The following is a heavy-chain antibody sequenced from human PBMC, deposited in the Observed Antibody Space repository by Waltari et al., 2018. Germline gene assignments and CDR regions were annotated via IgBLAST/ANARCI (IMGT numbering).Heavy chain of an antibody. Sequence: EVQLVESGGGLVQPGRSLRLSCAASGFTFDAYAMPWVRPAPGKGLEWVSGISWNSGSIGYADSVKGRFTISRDNAKNSLYLQMNSLRAEDTALYYCAKDTDTYSYGYNYFDYWGQGTLVTVSS. CDR2: ISWNSGSI. J-gene: IGHJ4*02. CDR3: AKDTDTYSYGYNYFDY. CDR1: GFTFDAYA. V-gene: IGHV3-9*01. D-gene: IGHD5-18*01.